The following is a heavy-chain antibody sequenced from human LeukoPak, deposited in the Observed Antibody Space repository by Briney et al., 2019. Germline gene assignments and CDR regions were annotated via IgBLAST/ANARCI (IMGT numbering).Heavy chain of an antibody. CDR2: INPSGGST. D-gene: IGHD3-10*01. CDR3: ARGALYGSGSSLHYYYGMDV. Sequence: ASVKVSCKASGYTFTSYYMHWVRQAPGQGLEWMGIINPSGGSTRYAQKFQGRVTMTKDTSTNTVYMDLSSLSSDDTAVYYCARGALYGSGSSLHYYYGMDVWGQGTTVTVSS. J-gene: IGHJ6*02. V-gene: IGHV1-46*01. CDR1: GYTFTSYY.